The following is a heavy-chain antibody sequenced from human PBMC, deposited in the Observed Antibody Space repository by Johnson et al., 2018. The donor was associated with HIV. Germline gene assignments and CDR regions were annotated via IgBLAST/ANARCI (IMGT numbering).Heavy chain of an antibody. CDR3: AREGPEAAFDI. CDR1: GFTFSSYA. CDR2: IKSDGSRT. Sequence: VQLVESGGGLVQPGGSLRLSCAASGFTFSSYAMSWVRQAPGKGLVWVSHIKSDGSRTSYADSVKGRFTISRDNAKNTLYLQMNRLRAEDTAVYYCAREGPEAAFDIWGQGTMVTVS. V-gene: IGHV3-74*01. J-gene: IGHJ3*02.